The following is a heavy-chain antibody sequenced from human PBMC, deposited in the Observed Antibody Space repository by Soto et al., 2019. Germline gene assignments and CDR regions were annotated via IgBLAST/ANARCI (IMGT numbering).Heavy chain of an antibody. V-gene: IGHV4-30-4*01. CDR1: GGSMNSHDYY. J-gene: IGHJ3*02. D-gene: IGHD3-10*01. CDR2: IHNSGST. CDR3: ARGEVRGPFDI. Sequence: QEQLQESGPGLVKPSPTLSLTCTVSGGSMNSHDYYWRWIRQPPGKGLVWIGYIHNSGSTYYNPYLKSLLNICSYTYRNQFSLRLNPVTAADTALYYCARGEVRGPFDIWGQGTMVTVSS.